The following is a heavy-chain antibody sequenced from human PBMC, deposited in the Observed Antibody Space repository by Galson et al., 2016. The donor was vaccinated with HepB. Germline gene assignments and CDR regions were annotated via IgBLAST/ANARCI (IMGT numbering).Heavy chain of an antibody. CDR3: ARTRIAVSGFYFQH. Sequence: ETLSLTCTVSGGSISSSSYYWAWIRQPPGTDLEWIGSIYYSGNTYYNPSLKSRVTISVDMSKNQFSLKLSSVTAVDTAVYYCARTRIAVSGFYFQHWGQGALVSVSS. J-gene: IGHJ1*01. CDR2: IYYSGNT. V-gene: IGHV4-39*01. CDR1: GGSISSSSYY. D-gene: IGHD6-19*01.